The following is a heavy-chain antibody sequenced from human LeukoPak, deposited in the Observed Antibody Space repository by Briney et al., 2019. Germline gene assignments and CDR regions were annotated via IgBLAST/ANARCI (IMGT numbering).Heavy chain of an antibody. CDR2: FDPEDDER. Sequence: ASVKVSCKVSGYTLSELSLHWVRQAPGKGLEWMGGFDPEDDERVYAQKFQGRVTMTEDTSTDTAYMELSSLRSEDTAIYYCATELRSGYFDYWGQGTLVTVSS. CDR3: ATELRSGYFDY. J-gene: IGHJ4*02. V-gene: IGHV1-24*01. D-gene: IGHD3-22*01. CDR1: GYTLSELS.